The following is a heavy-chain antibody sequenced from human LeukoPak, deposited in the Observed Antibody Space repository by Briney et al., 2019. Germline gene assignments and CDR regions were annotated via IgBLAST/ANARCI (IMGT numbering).Heavy chain of an antibody. CDR3: ARTSYYYDSSGYSHFDY. CDR2: IYHSGST. J-gene: IGHJ4*02. V-gene: IGHV4-38-2*01. D-gene: IGHD3-22*01. CDR1: GYSISSGYY. Sequence: SETLSLTCAVSGYSISSGYYWGWIRRPPGKGLEWIGSIYHSGSTYYNPSLKSRVTISVDTSKNQFSLKLSSVTAADTAVYYCARTSYYYDSSGYSHFDYWGQGTLVTVSS.